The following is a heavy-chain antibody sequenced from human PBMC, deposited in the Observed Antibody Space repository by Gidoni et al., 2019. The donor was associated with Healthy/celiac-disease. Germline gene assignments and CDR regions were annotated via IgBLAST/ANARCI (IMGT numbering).Heavy chain of an antibody. D-gene: IGHD2-15*01. J-gene: IGHJ3*02. CDR3: AHRSVRCSGGSCYLDAFDI. Sequence: QITLKESGPTLVKPTQTLTLTCTFSGFSLSTSGVGVGWIRQPPGKALEWLALIYWNDDKRYSPSLKSRLTITKDTSKNQVVLTMTNMDPVDTATYYCAHRSVRCSGGSCYLDAFDIWGQGTMVTVSS. V-gene: IGHV2-5*01. CDR1: GFSLSTSGVG. CDR2: IYWNDDK.